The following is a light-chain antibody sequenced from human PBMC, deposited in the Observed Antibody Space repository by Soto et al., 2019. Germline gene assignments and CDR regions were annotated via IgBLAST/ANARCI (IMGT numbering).Light chain of an antibody. CDR3: ASNAGSSAV. V-gene: IGLV2-8*01. J-gene: IGLJ2*01. CDR1: SSDVGGYNY. Sequence: QSALTQPPSASGSPGQSVTISCTGTSSDVGGYNYVSWYQQHPGKDPKVIIYDVSKRPSGVPDRFSGAKSGNTASLTVSGLQTGDEADYSCASNAGSSAVFGGGTKLTVL. CDR2: DVS.